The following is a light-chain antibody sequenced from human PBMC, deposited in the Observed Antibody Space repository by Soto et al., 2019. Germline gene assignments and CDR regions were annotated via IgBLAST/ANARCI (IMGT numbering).Light chain of an antibody. J-gene: IGLJ2*01. V-gene: IGLV2-8*01. CDR2: EVN. Sequence: QSVLTQPPSASGSPGQSVTISCTGTSSDVGGYHYVSWYQQHPGKAPKLLIFEVNKRPSGVPDRFSASKSGITASLTVSGLQPEDEAAYYCSSYTDTDNFVIFGGGTKLTVL. CDR1: SSDVGGYHY. CDR3: SSYTDTDNFVI.